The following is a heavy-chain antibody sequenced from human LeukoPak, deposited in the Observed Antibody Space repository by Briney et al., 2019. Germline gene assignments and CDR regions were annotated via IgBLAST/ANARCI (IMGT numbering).Heavy chain of an antibody. CDR2: ISGSGGST. Sequence: GGSLRLSCAASGFTFSSYAMSWVRQAPGKGLEWVSAISGSGGSTYYADSVKGRFTISRDNSKDTLYLQMNSLRAEDTAVYYCARYPTWIQPFDYWGQGALVTVSS. V-gene: IGHV3-23*01. D-gene: IGHD5-18*01. CDR3: ARYPTWIQPFDY. J-gene: IGHJ4*02. CDR1: GFTFSSYA.